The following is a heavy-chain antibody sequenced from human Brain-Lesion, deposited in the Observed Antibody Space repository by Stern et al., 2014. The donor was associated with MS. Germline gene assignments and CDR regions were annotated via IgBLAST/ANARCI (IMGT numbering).Heavy chain of an antibody. Sequence: VQLVQSGAEVKKPGASVKVSCKASGYTFTGYYMHWVRQAPGQGLEWMRWINPKSGGTNYAQKFQGWVTMTRDTSINTAYMELSRLRSDDTAVYYCATYYYDSTGYNDFWGQGTLVTVSS. CDR3: ATYYYDSTGYNDF. CDR1: GYTFTGYY. V-gene: IGHV1-2*04. CDR2: INPKSGGT. D-gene: IGHD3-22*01. J-gene: IGHJ4*02.